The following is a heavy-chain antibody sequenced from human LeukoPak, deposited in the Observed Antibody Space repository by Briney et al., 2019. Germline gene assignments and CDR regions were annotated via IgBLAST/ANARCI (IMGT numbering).Heavy chain of an antibody. CDR2: TYYRSKWYN. CDR1: GDSVSSNSAA. Sequence: SQTLSLTCAISGDSVSSNSAAWNWIRLSPSRGLEWLGRTYYRSKWYNDYALSVKSRITINPDTSENQFSLQLNSATPEDTAVYYCARDPSSGWPIVDAFDIWGQGTMVTVSS. J-gene: IGHJ3*02. V-gene: IGHV6-1*01. CDR3: ARDPSSGWPIVDAFDI. D-gene: IGHD6-19*01.